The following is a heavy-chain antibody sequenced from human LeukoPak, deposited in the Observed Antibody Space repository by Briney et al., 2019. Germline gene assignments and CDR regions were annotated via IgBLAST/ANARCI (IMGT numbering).Heavy chain of an antibody. CDR3: GREQRQLLTRQYAIDG. CDR2: MTYDESKT. D-gene: IGHD2-2*01. J-gene: IGHJ4*01. Sequence: QTGGPLRLSCAASGFTFSSYAMHWVRKAPGKGLEWVAVMTYDESKTYADSVKGRLTIYRDNSMNTLYVRLISLRAEDTLLDFCGREQRQLLTRQYAIDGLGQGTLFSVSS. V-gene: IGHV3-30-3*01. CDR1: GFTFSSYA.